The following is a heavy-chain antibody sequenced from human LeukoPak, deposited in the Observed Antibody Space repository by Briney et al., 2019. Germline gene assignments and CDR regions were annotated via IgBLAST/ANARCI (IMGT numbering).Heavy chain of an antibody. CDR2: ISGSGGST. CDR3: AKGYYYDSSGYYDY. V-gene: IGHV3-23*01. J-gene: IGHJ4*02. Sequence: GESLTLSCAASGFTFCCYAMRWVRPAPGKGLEWVLDISGSGGSTYYADSVKGRFTISRDNSKNTLYLQMNSLRAEDTAVYYCAKGYYYDSSGYYDYWGQGTLVTVSS. D-gene: IGHD3-22*01. CDR1: GFTFCCYA.